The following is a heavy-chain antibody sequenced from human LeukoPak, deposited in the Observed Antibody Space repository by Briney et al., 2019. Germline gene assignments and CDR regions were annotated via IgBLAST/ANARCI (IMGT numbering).Heavy chain of an antibody. CDR3: ARTSGSYFGFDY. Sequence: SETLSLTCAVYGGSFSGYYWSWIRQPPGKGLEWIGEINHSGSTNYNPSLKSRVTISVDTSKNQFSLKLSSVTAADTAVYYCARTSGSYFGFDYWGRGTLVTVSS. V-gene: IGHV4-34*01. CDR2: INHSGST. J-gene: IGHJ4*02. D-gene: IGHD1-26*01. CDR1: GGSFSGYY.